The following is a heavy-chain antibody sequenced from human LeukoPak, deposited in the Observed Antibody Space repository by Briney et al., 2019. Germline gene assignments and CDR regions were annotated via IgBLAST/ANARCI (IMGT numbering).Heavy chain of an antibody. J-gene: IGHJ4*02. Sequence: GESLKISCKGSGYSFTSYWIGWARPMPGKRLEWMGIIYPGDSDTRYSPSFQGQVTISADKSISTAYLQWSSLKASDTAMYYCARSPNYYDSSGPVDYWGQGTLVTVSS. CDR1: GYSFTSYW. V-gene: IGHV5-51*01. CDR2: IYPGDSDT. D-gene: IGHD3-22*01. CDR3: ARSPNYYDSSGPVDY.